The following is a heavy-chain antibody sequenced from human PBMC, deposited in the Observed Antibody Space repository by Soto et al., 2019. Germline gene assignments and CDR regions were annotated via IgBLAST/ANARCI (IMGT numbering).Heavy chain of an antibody. CDR1: GFTFSNFA. D-gene: IGHD6-19*01. CDR2: ISGSGTST. J-gene: IGHJ4*02. Sequence: PGGSLRLSCAASGFTFSNFAMSWVRQAPGKGLEWVSAISGSGTSTYDADSVKGRFSISRDNSKNTLYLKMNSLRAEDTAVYYCAKDRKSGSGWYWDYWGQGTLVAVSS. V-gene: IGHV3-23*01. CDR3: AKDRKSGSGWYWDY.